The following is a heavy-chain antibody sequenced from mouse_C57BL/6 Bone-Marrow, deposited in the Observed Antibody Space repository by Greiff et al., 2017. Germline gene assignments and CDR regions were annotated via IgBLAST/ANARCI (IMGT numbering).Heavy chain of an antibody. V-gene: IGHV1-5*01. J-gene: IGHJ2*01. Sequence: EVQLQQSGTVLARPGASVKMSCKTSGYTFTSYWMHWVKQRPGQGLEWIGAIYPGNSDTSYNQNFKGKAKLTAVTSASTAYMALSSLTNEDSAVYYCTPFITTLVARDDWGQGTTLTVSS. CDR2: IYPGNSDT. CDR3: TPFITTLVARDD. CDR1: GYTFTSYW. D-gene: IGHD1-1*01.